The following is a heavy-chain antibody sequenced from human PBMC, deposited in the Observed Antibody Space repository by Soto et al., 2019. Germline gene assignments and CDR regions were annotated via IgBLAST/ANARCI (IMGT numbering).Heavy chain of an antibody. CDR1: GGSISSYY. V-gene: IGHV4-59*01. Sequence: SETLSLTCTVSGGSISSYYWSWIRQPPGKGLEWIGYIYYSGSTNYNPALKSRVTISVDTSKNQFSLKLSSVTAADTAVYYCARVFGRSSFDYWGQGTLVTVSS. D-gene: IGHD3-3*01. CDR3: ARVFGRSSFDY. CDR2: IYYSGST. J-gene: IGHJ4*02.